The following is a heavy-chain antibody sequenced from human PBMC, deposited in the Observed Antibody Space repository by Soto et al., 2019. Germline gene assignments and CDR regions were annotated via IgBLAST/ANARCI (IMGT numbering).Heavy chain of an antibody. CDR1: GFTFRRYA. V-gene: IGHV3-23*01. CDR3: AKGYNEYIDIYIDS. D-gene: IGHD1-1*01. J-gene: IGHJ4*02. Sequence: GGSLRLSCTVSGFTFRRYAMYWVRQAPGKGLEWVSGITGGGASSSYADSVRGRFTIYRDNSKSTVYLQLNNLRIEDAALYYCAKGYNEYIDIYIDSWGQGTLVTVSS. CDR2: ITGGGASS.